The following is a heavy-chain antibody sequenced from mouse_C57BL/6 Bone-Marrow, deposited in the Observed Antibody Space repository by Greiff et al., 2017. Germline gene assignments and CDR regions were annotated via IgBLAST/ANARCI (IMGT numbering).Heavy chain of an antibody. CDR2: IYPSDGST. D-gene: IGHD1-1*01. CDR3: ARGGYGSSYYFDY. CDR1: GYSFTDHS. Sequence: VQLLESDPELVKPGASVKISCKVSGYSFTDHSFHWMKQRPEQSLEWIGYIYPSDGSTNYKEKFKGKATLTADKSSSTAYMQLNSLTSEDSAVYCCARGGYGSSYYFDYWGQGTTLTVSS. J-gene: IGHJ2*01. V-gene: IGHV1-78*01.